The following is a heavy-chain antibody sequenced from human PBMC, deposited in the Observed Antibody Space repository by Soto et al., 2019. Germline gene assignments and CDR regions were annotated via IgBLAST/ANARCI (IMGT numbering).Heavy chain of an antibody. CDR1: GFTFTSSA. V-gene: IGHV1-58*02. CDR2: IVVGSGNT. CDR3: AADPNYYDSSGTNAFDI. J-gene: IGHJ3*02. Sequence: SVKVSCKASGFTFTSSAMQWVRQARGQRLEWIGWIVVGSGNTNYAQKFQERVTITRDMSTSTAYMELSSLRSEDTAVYYCAADPNYYDSSGTNAFDIWDQGTMVTVSS. D-gene: IGHD3-22*01.